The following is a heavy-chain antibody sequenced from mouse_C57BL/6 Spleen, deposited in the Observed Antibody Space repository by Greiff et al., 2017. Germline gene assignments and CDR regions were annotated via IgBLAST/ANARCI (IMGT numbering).Heavy chain of an antibody. CDR3: ARKANYYYGSSFDY. CDR2: ISSGSSTI. Sequence: DVQLVESGGGLVKPGGSLKLSCAASGFTFSDYGMHWVRQAPEKGLEWVAYISSGSSTIYYADTVKGRFTISRDNAKNTLFLQMTSLRSEDTAMYYCARKANYYYGSSFDYWGQGTTLTVSS. J-gene: IGHJ2*01. D-gene: IGHD1-1*01. V-gene: IGHV5-17*01. CDR1: GFTFSDYG.